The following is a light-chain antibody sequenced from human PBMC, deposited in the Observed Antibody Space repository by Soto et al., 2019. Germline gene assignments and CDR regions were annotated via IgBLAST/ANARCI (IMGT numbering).Light chain of an antibody. CDR2: VNS. Sequence: QSALTQPASVSGSPGQSITISCTGTSSDVGDYKYVSWYQQHPDKAPKLIIFVNSNRPSGISNRFSASKSGNTASLTISGLQAEDEADYYFSSYTSSDTPYVFGTGTKVTVL. CDR1: SSDVGDYKY. J-gene: IGLJ1*01. CDR3: SSYTSSDTPYV. V-gene: IGLV2-14*01.